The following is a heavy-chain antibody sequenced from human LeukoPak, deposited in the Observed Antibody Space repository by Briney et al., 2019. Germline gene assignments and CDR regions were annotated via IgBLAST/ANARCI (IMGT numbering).Heavy chain of an antibody. D-gene: IGHD3-3*01. CDR1: GFTFSSYS. CDR2: ISSSSSYI. CDR3: ARLHTYDFWSGWRGLFDY. Sequence: GGSLRLSCAASGFTFSSYSMNWVRQAPGKGLEWVSSISSSSSYIYYADSVKGRFTISRDNAKNSLYLQMNSLRAEDTAVYYCARLHTYDFWSGWRGLFDYWGQGTLVTVSS. J-gene: IGHJ4*02. V-gene: IGHV3-21*01.